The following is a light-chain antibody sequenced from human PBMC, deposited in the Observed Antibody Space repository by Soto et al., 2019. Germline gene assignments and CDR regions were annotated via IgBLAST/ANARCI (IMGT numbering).Light chain of an antibody. CDR2: AAS. J-gene: IGKJ1*01. V-gene: IGKV1-39*01. CDR1: QSISSY. Sequence: DIHMSQSPSSLSASVGYRVTITCRASQSISSYLNRYQQKPAKAPKLLIYAASSLQSGVPSRFSGSGSGTDFTLTISSLQPEDFATYYCQQSYSTPRTFGQGTKVDI. CDR3: QQSYSTPRT.